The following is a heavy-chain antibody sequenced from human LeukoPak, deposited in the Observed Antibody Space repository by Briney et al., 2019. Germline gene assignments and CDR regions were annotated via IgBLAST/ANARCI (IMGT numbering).Heavy chain of an antibody. CDR1: GFTFDDYA. V-gene: IGHV3-9*01. D-gene: IGHD2-2*01. J-gene: IGHJ5*02. Sequence: GRSLTLSCAASGFTFDDYAMHWVRQAPGKGLVWVSGTSWSRGSIGYADSGKGRLTISRDNAKNSLYLQMNSLRAEDTTLYYCAKGRDKYQLLSKNWFDPWGQGTLVTVSS. CDR3: AKGRDKYQLLSKNWFDP. CDR2: TSWSRGSI.